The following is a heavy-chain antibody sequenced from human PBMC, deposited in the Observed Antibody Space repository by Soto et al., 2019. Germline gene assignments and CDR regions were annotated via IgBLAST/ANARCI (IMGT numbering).Heavy chain of an antibody. Sequence: EVQVVESGGGLVQPGGSLRLSCAASGFTFSDHYMDWVRQAPGKGLEWVGRIRNKAKSYTTEYAASVKGRFIVSRDDSDNSVYLQMNSLKTEDTAVYYCSGAGERADYFHYMGVWGKGTTVTVSS. CDR2: IRNKAKSYTT. D-gene: IGHD1-1*01. V-gene: IGHV3-72*01. CDR3: SGAGERADYFHYMGV. CDR1: GFTFSDHY. J-gene: IGHJ6*03.